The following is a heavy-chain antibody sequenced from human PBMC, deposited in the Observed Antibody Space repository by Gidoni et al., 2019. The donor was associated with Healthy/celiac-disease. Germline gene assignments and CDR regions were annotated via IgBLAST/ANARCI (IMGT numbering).Heavy chain of an antibody. CDR3: AREARGWPTGVGFDP. Sequence: QVQLVQSGAEVKKPGSSVKVSCQASGGTFSSYAISSVRQAPGQGLEWMGGIIPIFGKANYAQKFQGRVTITADESTSTAYMELSSLRSEDTAVYYGAREARGWPTGVGFDPWGQGTLVTVSS. CDR1: GGTFSSYA. V-gene: IGHV1-69*01. D-gene: IGHD6-19*01. J-gene: IGHJ5*02. CDR2: IIPIFGKA.